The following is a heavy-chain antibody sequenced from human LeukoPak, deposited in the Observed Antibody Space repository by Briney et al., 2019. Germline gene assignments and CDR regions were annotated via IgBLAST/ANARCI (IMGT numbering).Heavy chain of an antibody. D-gene: IGHD5-12*01. CDR2: ITGSGDAT. CDR1: GFTFSSYA. Sequence: GGSLRLSCAASGFTFSSYAMSWVRQPPGKGPEWVSSITGSGDATYSADSVKGRFTISRDNSKNTLYLQMNSLRIGDSAVYYCAKDLSPSGGFWGQGTLVTVSS. CDR3: AKDLSPSGGF. V-gene: IGHV3-23*01. J-gene: IGHJ4*02.